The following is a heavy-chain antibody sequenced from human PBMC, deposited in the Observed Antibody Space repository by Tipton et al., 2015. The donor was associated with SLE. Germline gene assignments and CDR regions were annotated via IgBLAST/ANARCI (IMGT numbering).Heavy chain of an antibody. CDR2: IHYNRDT. V-gene: IGHV4-59*02. Sequence: TLSLTCTVSGASVSSHYWNWIRPTPGKGMEWIGYIHYNRDTNDHPPLKSRVTRSVDTAKNQLSLKLTSGTAADTAVYYCARGSVVADDFWGQGTLVTVSS. CDR3: ARGSVVADDF. J-gene: IGHJ4*02. D-gene: IGHD2-15*01. CDR1: GASVSSHY.